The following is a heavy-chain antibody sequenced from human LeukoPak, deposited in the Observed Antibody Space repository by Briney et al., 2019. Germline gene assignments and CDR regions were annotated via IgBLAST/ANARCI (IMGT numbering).Heavy chain of an antibody. Sequence: GGSLRLSCAASGFTFSSYAMSWVRQAPGKGLEWVSGISGSGGTTYSADSVKGRFTISRDNSKNTLYLQMNSLRAEDTAVYYCAKGSCSSFTCYARFDPWGEETPVTVSS. D-gene: IGHD2-2*01. J-gene: IGHJ5*02. V-gene: IGHV3-23*01. CDR2: ISGSGGTT. CDR3: AKGSCSSFTCYARFDP. CDR1: GFTFSSYA.